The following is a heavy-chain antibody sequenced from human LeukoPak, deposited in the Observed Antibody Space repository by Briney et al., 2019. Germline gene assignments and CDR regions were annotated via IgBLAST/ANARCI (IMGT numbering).Heavy chain of an antibody. Sequence: SETLSLTCTVSGGSISSYYWSWIRQPPGKGLEWIGYIYYSGSTNYNPSLKSRVTISVDTSKNQFSLKLNSVTAADTAVYYCAREYYYDTSGYKDWGQGTLVTVST. CDR3: AREYYYDTSGYKD. CDR1: GGSISSYY. D-gene: IGHD3-22*01. V-gene: IGHV4-59*01. CDR2: IYYSGST. J-gene: IGHJ4*02.